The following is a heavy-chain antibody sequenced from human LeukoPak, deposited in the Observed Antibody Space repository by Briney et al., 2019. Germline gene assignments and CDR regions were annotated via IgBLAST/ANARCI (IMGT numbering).Heavy chain of an antibody. J-gene: IGHJ4*02. CDR3: ARDSVGYSSGWFAN. CDR1: GFSLATYS. D-gene: IGHD6-19*01. CDR2: ISGSSTFI. Sequence: GGSLRLSCAASGFSLATYSMDWVRQTPGKGLEWVASISGSSTFIFYADSVKGRFTISRDNAKNSLYLQMNRLRAEDTGVYYCARDSVGYSSGWFANWGQGIRVTVSS. V-gene: IGHV3-21*06.